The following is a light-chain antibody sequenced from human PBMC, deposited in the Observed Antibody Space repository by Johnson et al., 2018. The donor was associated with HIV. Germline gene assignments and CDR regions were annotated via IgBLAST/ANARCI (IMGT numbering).Light chain of an antibody. Sequence: QSVLTQPPSVSAAPGQKVTISCSGSYSNIGNNYVSWYQQLPGTAPKLLIYENNKRPSGIPDRFSGSKSATSATLGITGLQTGDEADYYCGTWDSSLGTYVFGTGTKVTVL. V-gene: IGLV1-51*01. CDR2: ENN. CDR1: YSNIGNNY. CDR3: GTWDSSLGTYV. J-gene: IGLJ1*01.